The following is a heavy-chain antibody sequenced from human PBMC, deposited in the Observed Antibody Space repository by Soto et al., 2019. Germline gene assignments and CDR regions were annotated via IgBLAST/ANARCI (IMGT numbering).Heavy chain of an antibody. CDR3: AEAVNIYVRGVPPADV. CDR1: GFDFNAYG. D-gene: IGHD3-10*01. J-gene: IGHJ6*04. V-gene: IGHV3-30*03. Sequence: QVQLVESGGGVVQPGRSLRLSCAASGFDFNAYGMHWVRQAPGKGLEWVTVISHDGRNTNYADSAKGRCTIYRDNSKYTLYLQINTPGLEDTAVYYCAEAVNIYVRGVPPADVWGKGTTVTVSS. CDR2: ISHDGRNT.